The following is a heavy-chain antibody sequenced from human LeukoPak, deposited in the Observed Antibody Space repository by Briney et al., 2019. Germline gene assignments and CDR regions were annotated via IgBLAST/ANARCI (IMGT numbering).Heavy chain of an antibody. CDR3: AKKGQADDNGKPD. CDR1: GFTFSNYG. Sequence: GGSLRLSCAASGFTFSNYGMHWVRQAPGKGLEWVAVISKDGSNKYYADSVKGRFTISRDSSTNTLYLQMNSLRADDTAIYYCAKKGQADDNGKPDWGQGTLVTVSS. CDR2: ISKDGSNK. V-gene: IGHV3-30*18. D-gene: IGHD1-1*01. J-gene: IGHJ4*02.